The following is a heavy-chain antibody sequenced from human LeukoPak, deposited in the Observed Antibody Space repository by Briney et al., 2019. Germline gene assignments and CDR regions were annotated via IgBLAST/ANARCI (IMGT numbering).Heavy chain of an antibody. CDR3: ATPYCSGISCLDVFNM. J-gene: IGHJ3*02. D-gene: IGHD2-2*01. V-gene: IGHV4-31*03. Sequence: SQTLSLTCNVSGVSVSDGRYYWSWIRQHPGKGLEWIGYKYYSGSAKYNPSLKSRLTISIDTSKNQFSLQLSSVTAADTAPYYCATPYCSGISCLDVFNMWGQGTRVTVSS. CDR2: KYYSGSA. CDR1: GVSVSDGRYY.